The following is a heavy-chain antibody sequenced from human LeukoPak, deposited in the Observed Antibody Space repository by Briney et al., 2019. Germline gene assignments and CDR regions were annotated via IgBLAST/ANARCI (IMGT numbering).Heavy chain of an antibody. J-gene: IGHJ4*02. CDR2: IYYSGST. Sequence: SETLSLTCTVSGGSISSYYWSWIRQPPGKGLEWIGYIYYSGSTNYNPSLKSRVTISVDTSKNQFSLKTSSASAADTAVYYCARVIYDSSGYHPTIDYWGQGTLVTVSS. CDR3: ARVIYDSSGYHPTIDY. D-gene: IGHD3-22*01. CDR1: GGSISSYY. V-gene: IGHV4-59*01.